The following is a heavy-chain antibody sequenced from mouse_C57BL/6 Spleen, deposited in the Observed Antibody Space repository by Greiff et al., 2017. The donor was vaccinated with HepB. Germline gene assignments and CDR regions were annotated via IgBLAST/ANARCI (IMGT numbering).Heavy chain of an antibody. CDR2: IYPGSGST. CDR1: GYTFTSYW. J-gene: IGHJ2*01. V-gene: IGHV1-55*01. D-gene: IGHD1-1*01. Sequence: QVHVKQPGAELVKPGASVKMSCKASGYTFTSYWITWVKQRPGQGLEWIGDIYPGSGSTNYNEKFKSKATLTVDTSSSTAYMQLSSLTSEDSAVYYCARSYPNYFDYWGQGTTLTVSS. CDR3: ARSYPNYFDY.